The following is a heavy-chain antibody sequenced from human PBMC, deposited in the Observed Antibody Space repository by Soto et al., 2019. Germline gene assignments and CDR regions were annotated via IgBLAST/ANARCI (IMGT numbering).Heavy chain of an antibody. CDR2: IFWNDEK. V-gene: IGHV2-26*01. CDR1: AFSLRNARMG. J-gene: IGHJ4*02. D-gene: IGHD6-25*01. Sequence: QVTLKESGPVLVKPTETLTLTCSVSAFSLRNARMGVSWIRQPPGKALEWLAHIFWNDEKSYSTSLKSRLTISKDTSKSQVVLTMTNMDPVDTGTYYCARIIQQRLATTFDYWGQGIVVSVSS. CDR3: ARIIQQRLATTFDY.